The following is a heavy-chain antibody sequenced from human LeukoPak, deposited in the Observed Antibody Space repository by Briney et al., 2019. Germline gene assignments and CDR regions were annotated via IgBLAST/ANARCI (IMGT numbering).Heavy chain of an antibody. CDR2: IYYSGST. CDR1: GGSISSSSYY. J-gene: IGHJ6*03. D-gene: IGHD1-14*01. CDR3: ARSHHAYYYYYMDV. V-gene: IGHV4-61*05. Sequence: PSETLSLTCTVSGGSISSSSYYWGWIRQPPGKGLEWIGYIYYSGSTNYNPSLKSRVPISVDTSKNQFSLKLSSVTAADTAVYYCARSHHAYYYYYMDVWGKGTTVTVSS.